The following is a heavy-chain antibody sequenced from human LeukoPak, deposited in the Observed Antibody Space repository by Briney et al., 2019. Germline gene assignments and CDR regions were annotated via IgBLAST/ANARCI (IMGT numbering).Heavy chain of an antibody. CDR2: ISWDGGST. Sequence: PGGSLRLSCAASGFTFDDYTVHWVRQAPGKGLEWVSLISWDGGSTYYADSVKGRFTISRDNSKNSLYLQMNSLRTEDTALYYCAKDSTHSFGGVDYWGQGTLVTVSS. J-gene: IGHJ4*02. CDR1: GFTFDDYT. D-gene: IGHD3-10*01. V-gene: IGHV3-43*01. CDR3: AKDSTHSFGGVDY.